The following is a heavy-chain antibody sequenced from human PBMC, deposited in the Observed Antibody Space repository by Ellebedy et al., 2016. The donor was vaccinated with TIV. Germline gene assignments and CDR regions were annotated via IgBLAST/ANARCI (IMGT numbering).Heavy chain of an antibody. J-gene: IGHJ6*02. Sequence: SQTLSLTCAVYGGSFSRYYWSWIRQPPGKGLEWIGENNHSGSTHFNPSLKSRVTISVDTSKHQFSLKLSSVTAADTAVYYWSRDHGLVLTGYYKRYYGMDVWGQGTTVTVSS. CDR2: NNHSGST. CDR1: GGSFSRYY. D-gene: IGHD3-9*01. V-gene: IGHV4-34*01. CDR3: SRDHGLVLTGYYKRYYGMDV.